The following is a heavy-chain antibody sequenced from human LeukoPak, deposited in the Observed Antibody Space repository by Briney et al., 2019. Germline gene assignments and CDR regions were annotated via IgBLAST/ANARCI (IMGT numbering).Heavy chain of an antibody. CDR3: ARDRYYDSGSYYN. V-gene: IGHV4-61*01. CDR1: GGSISSSSYY. J-gene: IGHJ4*02. Sequence: SETLSLTCTVSGGSISSSSYYWNWIRQPPGKGLEWIGYISYSGTTNYNPSLKSRVTISVDTSKNQFSLKLSSVTAADTAVYYCARDRYYDSGSYYNWGQGTLVTVSS. D-gene: IGHD3-10*01. CDR2: ISYSGTT.